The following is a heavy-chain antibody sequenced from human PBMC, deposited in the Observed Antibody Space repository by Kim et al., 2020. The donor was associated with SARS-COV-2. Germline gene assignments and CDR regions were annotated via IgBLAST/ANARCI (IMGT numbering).Heavy chain of an antibody. CDR3: ARGDSGYAFEYYFDY. Sequence: SETLSLTCTVSGGSISSYYWSWIRQPPGKGLEWIGYIYYSGSTNYNPSLKSRVTISVDTSKNQFSLKLSSVTAADTAVYYCARGDSGYAFEYYFDYWGQG. CDR2: IYYSGST. J-gene: IGHJ4*02. D-gene: IGHD5-12*01. V-gene: IGHV4-59*01. CDR1: GGSISSYY.